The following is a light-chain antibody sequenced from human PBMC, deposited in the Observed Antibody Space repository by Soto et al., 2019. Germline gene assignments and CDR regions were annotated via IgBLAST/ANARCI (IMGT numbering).Light chain of an antibody. J-gene: IGKJ1*01. CDR3: QEYTTYSRT. CDR1: QTIGTW. Sequence: DIQMTQSPSTLSASVGDRVTITCRAGQTIGTWLAWYQQKPGEAPKVLIYDASTLESGVPSRFSGGGSGTEFTLTITSLQPDDFATYYCQEYTTYSRTFGQGTKVEVQ. V-gene: IGKV1-5*01. CDR2: DAS.